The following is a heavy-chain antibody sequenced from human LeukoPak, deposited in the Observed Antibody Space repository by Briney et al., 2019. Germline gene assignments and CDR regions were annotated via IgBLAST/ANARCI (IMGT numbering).Heavy chain of an antibody. D-gene: IGHD2-2*01. J-gene: IGHJ6*02. V-gene: IGHV4-59*01. CDR3: ARGSMRYCSSTSCYYYYGMDV. CDR2: IYYSGST. Sequence: ASETLSLTCTVSGGSISSYYWSWIRQPPGKGLEWIGDIYYSGSTNYNPSLKSRVTILVDTSKNQFSLKLTSVTAADTAVYYCARGSMRYCSSTSCYYYYGMDVWGQGTTVTVSS. CDR1: GGSISSYY.